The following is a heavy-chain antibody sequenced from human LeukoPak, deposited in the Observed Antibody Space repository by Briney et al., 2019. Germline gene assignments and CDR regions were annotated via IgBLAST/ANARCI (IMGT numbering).Heavy chain of an antibody. J-gene: IGHJ3*02. Sequence: GGSLRLSCAASGFTFSSYLMSWVRQAPGKGLEWVANIKQDGSEKYYVDSVKGRFTISRDNAKNSLYLQMNSLRAEDTAVYYCARAQHELLRAFDIWGQGTMVTVSS. V-gene: IGHV3-7*01. CDR2: IKQDGSEK. CDR1: GFTFSSYL. D-gene: IGHD2-15*01. CDR3: ARAQHELLRAFDI.